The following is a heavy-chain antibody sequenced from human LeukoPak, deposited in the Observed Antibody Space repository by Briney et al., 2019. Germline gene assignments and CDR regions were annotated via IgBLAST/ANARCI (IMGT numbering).Heavy chain of an antibody. V-gene: IGHV1-69*13. CDR2: IIPIFGTA. CDR3: ARSTSGYDYRVDY. J-gene: IGHJ4*02. D-gene: IGHD5-12*01. Sequence: SVKVSCKASGGTFSSYAISWVRQAPGQGLEWMGGIIPIFGTANYAQKFQGRVTITADEFTSTAYMELSSLRSEDTAVYYCARSTSGYDYRVDYWGQGTLVTVSS. CDR1: GGTFSSYA.